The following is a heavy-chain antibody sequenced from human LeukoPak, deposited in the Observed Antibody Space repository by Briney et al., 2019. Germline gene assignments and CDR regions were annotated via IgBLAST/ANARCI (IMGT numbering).Heavy chain of an antibody. V-gene: IGHV4-59*08. D-gene: IGHD6-19*01. CDR3: ATNAAVATSRSWFDP. CDR1: GGSINNYY. CDR2: IYYSGSS. J-gene: IGHJ5*02. Sequence: SETLSLTCTASGGSINNYYWSWIRQPPGKGLEWIGYIYYSGSSNYNPSLKSRVTISVDTSKNQFSLKLSSVTAADTAVYYCATNAAVATSRSWFDPWGQGTLVTVSS.